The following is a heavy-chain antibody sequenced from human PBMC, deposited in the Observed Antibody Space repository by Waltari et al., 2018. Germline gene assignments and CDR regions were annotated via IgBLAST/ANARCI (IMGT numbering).Heavy chain of an antibody. Sequence: WVSYISGSGRTIYYADSVKGRFTISRDNAKNSLYLQMNSLRAEDTAVYYCARGFSTSCLCAFDIWGQGTMVTVSS. CDR3: ARGFSTSCLCAFDI. V-gene: IGHV3-48*03. J-gene: IGHJ3*02. CDR2: ISGSGRTI. D-gene: IGHD2-2*01.